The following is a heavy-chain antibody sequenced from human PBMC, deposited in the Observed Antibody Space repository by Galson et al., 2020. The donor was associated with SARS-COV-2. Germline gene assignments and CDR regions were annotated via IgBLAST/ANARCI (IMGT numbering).Heavy chain of an antibody. Sequence: SVKVSCKASGGTFSNYTISWVRQAPGQGLEWMGGFLPLFTSANTGRKFQGRVTITADKSTNTVYMELSSLIFEDTAVYYCASGDSSGWYYYYYGMDVWGQGTTVTV. CDR2: FLPLFTSA. CDR3: ASGDSSGWYYYYYGMDV. CDR1: GGTFSNYT. V-gene: IGHV1-69*06. D-gene: IGHD6-19*01. J-gene: IGHJ6*02.